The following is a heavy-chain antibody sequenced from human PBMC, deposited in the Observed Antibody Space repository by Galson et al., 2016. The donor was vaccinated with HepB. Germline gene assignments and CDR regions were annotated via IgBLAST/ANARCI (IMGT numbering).Heavy chain of an antibody. CDR3: TRRADYFATFDV. Sequence: ETLSLTCEVSGGSLTSDKWWSWVRQSPGRGLEWIGDVFFGGATLFNPSLADRVSMSPDKSKNQFSLKITSLTAADTALYYCTRRADYFATFDVWGPGVAVIVSS. CDR2: VFFGGAT. CDR1: GGSLTSDKW. D-gene: IGHD2/OR15-2a*01. V-gene: IGHV4-4*02. J-gene: IGHJ5*02.